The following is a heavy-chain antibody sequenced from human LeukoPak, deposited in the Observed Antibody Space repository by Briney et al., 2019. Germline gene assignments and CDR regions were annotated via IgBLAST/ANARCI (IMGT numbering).Heavy chain of an antibody. CDR3: ARAYKDRSLAGKKEFFQH. CDR1: GFTFDSYA. J-gene: IGHJ1*01. V-gene: IGHV3-9*01. D-gene: IGHD6-19*01. CDR2: ISWNSGTI. Sequence: GGSLRLSCAASGFTFDSYAMNWVRQVPGKGLEWISLISWNSGTIGYADSVKGRFTISRDNANNFLYLQMNSLRAEDTALYYCARAYKDRSLAGKKEFFQHWGQGTLVTVSS.